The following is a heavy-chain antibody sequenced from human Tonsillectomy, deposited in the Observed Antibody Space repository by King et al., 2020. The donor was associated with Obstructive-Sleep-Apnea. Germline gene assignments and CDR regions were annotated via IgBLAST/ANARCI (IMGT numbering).Heavy chain of an antibody. CDR1: GDSIISSGDW. CDR3: ARDSGTLFNAFDL. CDR2: IYHSGST. Sequence: QLQESGPGLVKPSGTLSLTCAVSGDSIISSGDWWSWVRQPPGKGPEWIGEIYHSGSTTYNPSLKSRVTISLDNSTNQFSLKLTSVTAADTAVYYCARDSGTLFNAFDLWGQGTMVTVSS. V-gene: IGHV4-4*02. D-gene: IGHD1-26*01. J-gene: IGHJ3*01.